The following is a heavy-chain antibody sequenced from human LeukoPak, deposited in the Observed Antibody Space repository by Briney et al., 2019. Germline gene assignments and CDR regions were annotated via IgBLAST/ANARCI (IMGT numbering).Heavy chain of an antibody. CDR1: GFTFITYG. J-gene: IGHJ2*01. Sequence: GRSLRLSCAASGFTFITYGLHWVRQAPGKGLEWVAVIWYDGSNKYYADSVKGRFTISRDNSRNTLYLQMDSLRADDTAVYYCARDGSGSYYAPLYWYFDLWGRGTLVTVSS. CDR3: ARDGSGSYYAPLYWYFDL. D-gene: IGHD3-10*01. V-gene: IGHV3-33*01. CDR2: IWYDGSNK.